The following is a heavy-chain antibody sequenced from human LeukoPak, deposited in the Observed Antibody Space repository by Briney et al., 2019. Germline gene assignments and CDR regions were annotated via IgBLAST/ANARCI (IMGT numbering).Heavy chain of an antibody. V-gene: IGHV4-4*07. D-gene: IGHD1-26*01. J-gene: IGHJ3*02. Sequence: SETLSLTCTVSGGSISSYYWSWIRQPAGKGLEWIGRIYTSGSTNYNPSLKSRVTMSVDTSKNQFSLKLSSVTAADTAVYCCAGDRGYSGSYSGAFDIWGQGTMVTVSS. CDR3: AGDRGYSGSYSGAFDI. CDR2: IYTSGST. CDR1: GGSISSYY.